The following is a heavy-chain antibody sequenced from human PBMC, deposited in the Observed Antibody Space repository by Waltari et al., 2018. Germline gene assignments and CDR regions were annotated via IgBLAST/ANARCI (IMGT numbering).Heavy chain of an antibody. V-gene: IGHV2-5*01. D-gene: IGHD3-3*01. CDR1: GFSLSTSGVG. CDR3: AHVKTSYYDFWSGYYVGAFDI. CDR2: IYWNDDK. J-gene: IGHJ3*02. Sequence: QITFKESGPTLVKPTQTLTLTCTFSGFSLSTSGVGVGWIRQPPGKALEWLALIYWNDDKRYSPSLKSRLTITKDTSKNQVVLTMTNMDPVDTATYYCAHVKTSYYDFWSGYYVGAFDIWGQGTMVTVSS.